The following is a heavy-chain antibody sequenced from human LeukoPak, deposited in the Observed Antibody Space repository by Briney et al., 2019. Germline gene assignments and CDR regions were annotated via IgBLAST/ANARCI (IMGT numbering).Heavy chain of an antibody. CDR2: ISYDGSNK. CDR1: GFTFSSYA. CDR3: GKGYDWGIDY. Sequence: GGSLRLSCAASGFTFSSYAMHWVRQAPGKGLEWVAVISYDGSNKYYADSVKGRFTISRDNSKNTLNLQMNSLRAEDTAVYYCGKGYDWGIDYWGQGTLVTVSS. D-gene: IGHD1-20*01. J-gene: IGHJ4*02. V-gene: IGHV3-30-3*01.